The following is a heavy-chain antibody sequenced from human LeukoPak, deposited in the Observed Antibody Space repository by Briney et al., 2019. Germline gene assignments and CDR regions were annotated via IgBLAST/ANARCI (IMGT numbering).Heavy chain of an antibody. CDR2: LNGSGGST. V-gene: IGHV3-23*01. J-gene: IGHJ6*02. CDR3: AKDKDINYYGSGSPGYYGMDA. D-gene: IGHD3-10*01. Sequence: GGSLRLSCAASGFTFGSYAMTWVRLAPGKGLEWVSALNGSGGSTYYADSVRGRFTISRDNSKNTLYLQMNSLRAEDTAIYYCAKDKDINYYGSGSPGYYGMDAWGQGTTVTVFS. CDR1: GFTFGSYA.